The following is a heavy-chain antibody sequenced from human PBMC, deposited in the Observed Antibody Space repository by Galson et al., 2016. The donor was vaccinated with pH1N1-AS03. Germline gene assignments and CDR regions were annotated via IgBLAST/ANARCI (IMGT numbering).Heavy chain of an antibody. CDR1: GGTFGSYA. J-gene: IGHJ4*02. CDR3: ARDVSGSYGLYY. D-gene: IGHD1-26*01. Sequence: SVKVSCKASGGTFGSYAVSWVRQAPGQGLEWMGGIIPIFGTRHYEQRFQGRVTITADESTTTASMEMSSLRFEDTAMYYCARDVSGSYGLYYWGQGTQVTVSS. V-gene: IGHV1-69*13. CDR2: IIPIFGTR.